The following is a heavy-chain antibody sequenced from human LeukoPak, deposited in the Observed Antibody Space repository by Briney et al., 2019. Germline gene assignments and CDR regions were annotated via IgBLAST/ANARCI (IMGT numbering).Heavy chain of an antibody. CDR3: ARDPFDI. Sequence: GGSLRLSFAASGLTLSTFTMTGVGQAQGKGLEWVSSISSGSSYIYYADSVKGRFTISRDNTKNSLYLQMNSLRAEDTAVYYCARDPFDIWGQGTMVTVSS. CDR1: GLTLSTFT. V-gene: IGHV3-21*01. J-gene: IGHJ3*02. CDR2: ISSGSSYI.